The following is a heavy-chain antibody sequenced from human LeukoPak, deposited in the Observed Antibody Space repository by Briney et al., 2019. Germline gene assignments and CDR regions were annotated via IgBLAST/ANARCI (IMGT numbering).Heavy chain of an antibody. D-gene: IGHD3-10*01. V-gene: IGHV3-30*02. CDR3: AKRFRQGSGSYYRNAFEV. CDR1: GLNFSSSG. CDR2: IHHDGTSK. Sequence: GGSLRLSCSATGLNFSSSGIHWVRQAPGKGLDWVAYIHHDGTSKYYAESVKGRFTISHDNYKNTLYLQMNSLRPEDTAVYYCAKRFRQGSGSYYRNAFEVWGQGTMVNVSS. J-gene: IGHJ3*01.